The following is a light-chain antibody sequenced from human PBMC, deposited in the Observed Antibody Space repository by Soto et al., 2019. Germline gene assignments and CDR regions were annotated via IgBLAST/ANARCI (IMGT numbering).Light chain of an antibody. V-gene: IGLV2-14*01. CDR1: SSDVGGYNY. CDR3: SSYTGSSTLYV. J-gene: IGLJ1*01. CDR2: DVS. Sequence: QSVLTQPASVSGSPGQSITISCTGTSSDVGGYNYVSWYQQHPGKAPKLMIYDVSNRPSGVSNRFSGSKSGNTASLTISGLQAVDEADYYCSSYTGSSTLYVFGTGTEFT.